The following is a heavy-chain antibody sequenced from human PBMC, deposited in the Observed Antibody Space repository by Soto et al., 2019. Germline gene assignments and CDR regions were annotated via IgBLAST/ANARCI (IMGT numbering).Heavy chain of an antibody. Sequence: SETLSLTCSVSGGSISSNSYSWDWIRQPPGKGLEWIGTLYSSRDTYYNPSLKSRVTISADTSQNQFSLDLTSVTATDTAVFYCAREGSSNGYYYYGMDVWAQGTTVTVSS. V-gene: IGHV4-39*02. CDR2: LYSSRDT. CDR1: GGSISSNSYS. D-gene: IGHD6-6*01. CDR3: AREGSSNGYYYYGMDV. J-gene: IGHJ6*02.